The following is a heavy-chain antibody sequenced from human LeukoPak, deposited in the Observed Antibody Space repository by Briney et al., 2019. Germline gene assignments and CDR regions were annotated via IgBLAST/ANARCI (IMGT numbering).Heavy chain of an antibody. Sequence: SGGTLRLSCAASGFIFRSYGMSWVRQAPGQGPEWVSGITWNGEIIDYAASVKGRFTISRDNAKNSLYLRMNSLRDEDTALYYCARGGGSIRHSYYYYVDVWGKGTTVTVSS. CDR2: ITWNGEII. V-gene: IGHV3-20*04. CDR3: ARGGGSIRHSYYYYVDV. J-gene: IGHJ6*03. D-gene: IGHD2-15*01. CDR1: GFIFRSYG.